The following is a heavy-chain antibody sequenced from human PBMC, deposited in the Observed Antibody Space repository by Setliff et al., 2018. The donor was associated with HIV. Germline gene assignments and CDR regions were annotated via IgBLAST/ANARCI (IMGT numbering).Heavy chain of an antibody. CDR1: GYSFTGYY. Sequence: ASVKVSCKASGYSFTGYYMNWMRQAPGQGLEWMGWINSNSGGTNYAQKFQGRVTVTRDTSISTAYMELSRLRSDDTAVYYCARVGSRTIWFLLDYWGQGTLVTVSS. D-gene: IGHD3-10*01. V-gene: IGHV1-2*02. CDR2: INSNSGGT. J-gene: IGHJ4*02. CDR3: ARVGSRTIWFLLDY.